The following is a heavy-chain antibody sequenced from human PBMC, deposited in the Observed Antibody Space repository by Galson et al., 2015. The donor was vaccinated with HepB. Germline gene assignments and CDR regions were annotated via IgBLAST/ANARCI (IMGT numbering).Heavy chain of an antibody. V-gene: IGHV3-48*04. CDR2: ISSSSSTI. D-gene: IGHD3-16*01. CDR3: ARGRSYYYGVDV. J-gene: IGHJ6*02. CDR1: GFTFSTYN. Sequence: SLRLSCAASGFTFSTYNMNWVRQAPGKGLEWVSYISSSSSTIHYADSVKGRFTISRDNAKNSLFLQMNSLRAEDTAVYYCARGRSYYYGVDVWGQGTTVTVSS.